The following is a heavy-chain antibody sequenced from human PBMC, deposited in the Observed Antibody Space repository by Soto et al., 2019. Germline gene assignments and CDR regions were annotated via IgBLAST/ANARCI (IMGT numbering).Heavy chain of an antibody. CDR3: ARGEWLRFDH. Sequence: SETLSLTCTVSGDSIRTSYGSWIRQPPGKGLEWIGYVYYTGSTSYNPSLKSRVTISIDTSKTQFSLMLTSVTSADTAFYYCARGEWLRFDHWGQGTLVTVS. CDR1: GDSIRTSY. J-gene: IGHJ4*02. V-gene: IGHV4-59*01. D-gene: IGHD5-12*01. CDR2: VYYTGST.